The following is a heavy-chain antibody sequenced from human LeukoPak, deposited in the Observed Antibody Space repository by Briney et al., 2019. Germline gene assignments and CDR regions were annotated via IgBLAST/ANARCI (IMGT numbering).Heavy chain of an antibody. Sequence: SVKVSCKASGGTFSNYVISWVRQAPGQGLEWMGRIIPIFDEAIYAQKFQGRVTITADKSTSTAYMELGSLRSEDTAVYYCERRPERWPQNHRTLDNWGQGTLVTVSS. J-gene: IGHJ4*02. D-gene: IGHD5-24*01. V-gene: IGHV1-69*04. CDR3: ERRPERWPQNHRTLDN. CDR2: IIPIFDEA. CDR1: GGTFSNYV.